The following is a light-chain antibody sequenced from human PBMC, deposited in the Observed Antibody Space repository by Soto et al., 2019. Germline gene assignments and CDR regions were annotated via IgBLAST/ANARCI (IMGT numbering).Light chain of an antibody. CDR2: GAS. CDR3: QQYNNWPPLT. Sequence: DIVVTQSPATLSVSPGERATLSCRASQRVSSDLAWYQQKPGQAPRLLIYGASTRATGIPARFSGSGSGTEFTLTLSSLQSEDFAVYYCQQYNNWPPLTFGGGTKVEIK. V-gene: IGKV3-15*01. CDR1: QRVSSD. J-gene: IGKJ4*01.